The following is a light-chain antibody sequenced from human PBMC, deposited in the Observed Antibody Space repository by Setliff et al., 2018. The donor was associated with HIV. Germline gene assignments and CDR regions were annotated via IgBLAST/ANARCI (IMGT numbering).Light chain of an antibody. CDR3: SSYVGSSAYV. V-gene: IGLV2-23*01. J-gene: IGLJ1*01. Sequence: QSALAQPASVSGSPGQSIAISCTGTSSDIGSYKLVSWYQHHPDKGPKLIIYEGSKRPSGVSNRFSASKSGNTASLTISGLQAEDEADYYCSSYVGSSAYVFGPGTKVTVL. CDR1: SSDIGSYKL. CDR2: EGS.